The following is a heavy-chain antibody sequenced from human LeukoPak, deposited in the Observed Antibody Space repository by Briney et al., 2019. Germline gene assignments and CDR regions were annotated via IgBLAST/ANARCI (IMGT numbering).Heavy chain of an antibody. CDR3: ARDPNYYDSSGSIRGFDY. J-gene: IGHJ4*02. D-gene: IGHD3-22*01. Sequence: GGSLRLSCAASGFTFSSYAMRWVRQAPGKGLEWAAVISYDGSNKYYADSVKGRFTISRDNSKNTLYLQMNSLRAEDTAVYYCARDPNYYDSSGSIRGFDYWGQGTLVTVSS. CDR1: GFTFSSYA. CDR2: ISYDGSNK. V-gene: IGHV3-30*04.